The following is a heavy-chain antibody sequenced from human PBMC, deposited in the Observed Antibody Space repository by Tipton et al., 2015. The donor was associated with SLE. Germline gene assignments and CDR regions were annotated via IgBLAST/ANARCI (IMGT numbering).Heavy chain of an antibody. J-gene: IGHJ3*02. Sequence: TLSLTCTVSGGSISSYYWSWIRQPPGKGLEWIGYIYYSGSTNYNPSLKSRVTISVDTSKNQFSLKLGSVTAADTAVYYCARDIGPSIAAAGPSAFDIWGQGTMVTVSS. CDR2: IYYSGST. V-gene: IGHV4-59*01. D-gene: IGHD6-13*01. CDR1: GGSISSYY. CDR3: ARDIGPSIAAAGPSAFDI.